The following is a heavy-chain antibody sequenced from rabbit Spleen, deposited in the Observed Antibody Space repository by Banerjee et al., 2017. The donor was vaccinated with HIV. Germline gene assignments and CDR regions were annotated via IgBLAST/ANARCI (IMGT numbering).Heavy chain of an antibody. CDR2: INTGDASI. CDR1: GFPFSNKAV. V-gene: IGHV1S45*01. D-gene: IGHD8-1*01. Sequence: QEQLKESGGGLVQPGGSLTLTCKASGFPFSNKAVMCWVRQAPGKGLEWIACINTGDASIYYANWAKGRFTISKTSSTVTLQVTSLTAADTATYFCARDAAGSAYYDLWGPGTLVTVS. CDR3: ARDAAGSAYYDL. J-gene: IGHJ4*01.